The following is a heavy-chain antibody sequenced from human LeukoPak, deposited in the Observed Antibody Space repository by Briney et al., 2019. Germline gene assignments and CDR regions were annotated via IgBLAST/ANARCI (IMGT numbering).Heavy chain of an antibody. Sequence: GGSLRLSCAASGFTFSSYGMGWVRQAPGKGLEWVSAISGSGGSTYYADSVKGRFTISRDNSKNTLYLQMNSLRAEDTAVYYCAKVQTLAAAGGNYWGQGTLVTVSS. J-gene: IGHJ4*02. D-gene: IGHD6-13*01. CDR1: GFTFSSYG. V-gene: IGHV3-23*01. CDR3: AKVQTLAAAGGNY. CDR2: ISGSGGST.